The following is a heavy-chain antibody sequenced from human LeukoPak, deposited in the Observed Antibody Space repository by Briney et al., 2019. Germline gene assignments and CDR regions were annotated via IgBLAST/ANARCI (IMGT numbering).Heavy chain of an antibody. D-gene: IGHD3-9*01. CDR2: ITSSSNYI. Sequence: GGSLRLSCAASGFTFRSYSMNWVRQAPGKGLEWVSSITSSSNYISYADSVKGRFTISRDNARNSPYLQMNSLTAEDTAVYYCAKSYDTLITLSTGHWFDPWGQGTLVTVSS. CDR1: GFTFRSYS. V-gene: IGHV3-21*01. CDR3: AKSYDTLITLSTGHWFDP. J-gene: IGHJ5*02.